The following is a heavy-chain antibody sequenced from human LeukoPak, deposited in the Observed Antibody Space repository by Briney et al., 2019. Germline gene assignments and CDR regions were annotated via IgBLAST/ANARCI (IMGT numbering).Heavy chain of an antibody. D-gene: IGHD6-6*01. V-gene: IGHV4-61*01. CDR1: GGSVSSGSYY. Sequence: SETLSLTCTVSGGSVSSGSYYWSWIRQPPGKGLEWIGYIYYSGSTNYNPSLKSRVTISVDTSKNQLSLKLSSVTAADTAVYYCARDLYSSSPPNYYYGMDVWGQGTTVTVSS. J-gene: IGHJ6*02. CDR3: ARDLYSSSPPNYYYGMDV. CDR2: IYYSGST.